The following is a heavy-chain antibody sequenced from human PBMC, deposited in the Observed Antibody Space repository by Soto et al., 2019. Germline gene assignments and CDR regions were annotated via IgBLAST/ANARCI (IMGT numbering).Heavy chain of an antibody. D-gene: IGHD7-27*01. Sequence: PSETLSLTCTVSGGSISSYYWTWIRQPPGKGLEWIGYIYYSGSTNYNPFLKSRVTISVDTSKNQFSLKLTSVTAADTAVYYCASHLRPTNWGGGYFDYWGQGPLVTVSS. CDR3: ASHLRPTNWGGGYFDY. J-gene: IGHJ4*02. CDR2: IYYSGST. CDR1: GGSISSYY. V-gene: IGHV4-59*08.